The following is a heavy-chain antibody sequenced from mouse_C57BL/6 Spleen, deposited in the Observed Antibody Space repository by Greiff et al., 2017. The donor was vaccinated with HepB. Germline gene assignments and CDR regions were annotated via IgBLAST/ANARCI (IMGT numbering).Heavy chain of an antibody. V-gene: IGHV1-50*01. CDR3: ARVLAGYFDY. D-gene: IGHD1-1*01. J-gene: IGHJ2*01. CDR2: IDTSDSYT. CDR1: GYTFTSYW. Sequence: VQLQQPGAELVKPGASVKLSCKASGYTFTSYWMQWVKQRPGQGLEWIGEIDTSDSYTNYNQKFKGKATLTVDTSSSTAYMQLSSLTSEDSEVYYCARVLAGYFDYWGQGTTLTVSS.